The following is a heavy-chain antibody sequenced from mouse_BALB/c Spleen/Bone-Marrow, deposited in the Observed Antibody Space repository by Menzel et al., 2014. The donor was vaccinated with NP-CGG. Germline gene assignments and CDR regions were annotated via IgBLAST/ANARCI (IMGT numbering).Heavy chain of an antibody. J-gene: IGHJ4*01. CDR3: ARHGYYGIRVMEY. D-gene: IGHD1-1*01. V-gene: IGHV5-12-2*01. CDR2: ISNGGGST. Sequence: EVKLVESGGGLVQPGGSLKLSCAASGFTFSSYTMSWVRQTPEKRLEWVAYISNGGGSTYYPDTVKGRFTISRDNAKNALYLQMSSLKSEDTAMYYCARHGYYGIRVMEYWGQGPPVTVSS. CDR1: GFTFSSYT.